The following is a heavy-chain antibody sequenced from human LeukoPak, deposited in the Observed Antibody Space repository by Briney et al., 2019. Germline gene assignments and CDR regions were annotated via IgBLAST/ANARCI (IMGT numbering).Heavy chain of an antibody. CDR3: ARQGNYGSGSYYLLLRYFDY. V-gene: IGHV3-30*19. CDR2: ISYDGSNK. D-gene: IGHD3-10*01. J-gene: IGHJ4*02. Sequence: GGSLRLSCAASGFTFSSYGMHWVRQAPGKGLEWVAVISYDGSNKYYADSVKGRFTISRDNSKNTLYLQMNSLRAEDTAVYYCARQGNYGSGSYYLLLRYFDYWGQGTLVTVSS. CDR1: GFTFSSYG.